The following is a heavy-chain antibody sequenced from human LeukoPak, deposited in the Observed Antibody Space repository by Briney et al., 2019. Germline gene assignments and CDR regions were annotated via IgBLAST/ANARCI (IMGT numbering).Heavy chain of an antibody. CDR2: IKEDGSEK. D-gene: IGHD3-10*01. CDR3: ASGGHVDY. Sequence: PGGSLRLSCAASGFTFSSYAMSWVRQAPGKGLEWVANIKEDGSEKHYVDSVKGRFTISRDNAKNSLYLQMDSLRVEDTAVYYCASGGHVDYCGQGTLVTVSS. J-gene: IGHJ4*02. V-gene: IGHV3-7*01. CDR1: GFTFSSYA.